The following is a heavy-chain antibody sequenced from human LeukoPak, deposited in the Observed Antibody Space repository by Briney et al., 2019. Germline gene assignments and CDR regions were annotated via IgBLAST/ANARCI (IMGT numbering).Heavy chain of an antibody. CDR2: IYSGGST. V-gene: IGHV3-53*01. CDR3: AREGPSDDSSGYDAFDI. CDR1: GFTVSSNY. Sequence: GGSLRLSGAASGFTVSSNYMSWVRQAPGKGLEWVSVIYSGGSTYYADSVKGRFTLSRDNSKNTLYLQMNSLRAEDTAVYYCAREGPSDDSSGYDAFDIWGQGTMVTVSS. J-gene: IGHJ3*02. D-gene: IGHD3-22*01.